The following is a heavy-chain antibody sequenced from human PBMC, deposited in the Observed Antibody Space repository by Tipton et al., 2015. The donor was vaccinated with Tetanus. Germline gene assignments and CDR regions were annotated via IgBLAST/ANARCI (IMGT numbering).Heavy chain of an antibody. CDR1: GGSFSGYY. CDR3: ARGLDQFKSGNL. Sequence: TLSLTCAVYGGSFSGYYCSWIRQSPGRGLEWIGEIHPSGSTYYNPSFTSRITLSQDTSKNQFSLRLTSVTAADTAVYYCARGLDQFKSGNLWGQGTLVTVSS. D-gene: IGHD1-26*01. V-gene: IGHV4-34*01. J-gene: IGHJ4*02. CDR2: IHPSGST.